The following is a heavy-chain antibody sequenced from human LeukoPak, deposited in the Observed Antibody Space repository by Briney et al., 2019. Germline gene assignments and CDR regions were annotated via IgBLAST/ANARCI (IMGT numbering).Heavy chain of an antibody. CDR1: GFTFSSYG. CDR2: INWNGGST. V-gene: IGHV3-20*04. D-gene: IGHD3-3*01. Sequence: GGSLRLSCAASGFTFSSYGMSWVRQAPGKGLEWVSGINWNGGSTGYADSVKGRFTISRDNAKNSLYLQMNSLRAEDTALYYCARDLFTTAPYYFDYWGQGLLVTVSS. CDR3: ARDLFTTAPYYFDY. J-gene: IGHJ4*02.